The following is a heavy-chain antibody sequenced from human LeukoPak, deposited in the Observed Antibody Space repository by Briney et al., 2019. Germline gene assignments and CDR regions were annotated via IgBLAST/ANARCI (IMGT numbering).Heavy chain of an antibody. CDR2: IYHSGST. D-gene: IGHD2-15*01. J-gene: IGHJ4*02. CDR3: ARGGGSRNFDY. CDR1: GGSISSSNW. V-gene: IGHV4-4*02. Sequence: PSETLSLTCAVSGGSISSSNWWSWVRQPPGKGLEWIGEIYHSGSTNYNPSLKSRVTISVDTSKNQFSLKLSSVTAADTAVYYCARGGGSRNFDYWGQGTLVTVSS.